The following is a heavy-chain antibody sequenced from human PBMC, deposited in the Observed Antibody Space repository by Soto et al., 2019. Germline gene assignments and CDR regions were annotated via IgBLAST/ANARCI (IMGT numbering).Heavy chain of an antibody. CDR2: ISAYNGNT. Sequence: ASVKVSCKASGYTFTSYGISWVRQAPGQGLEWMGWISAYNGNTNYSQKFQGRVTITRDTSASTAYMELSSLRSEDTAVYYCARDLMTVTTGYYYYYYGMDVWGQGTTVTVSS. CDR3: ARDLMTVTTGYYYYYYGMDV. CDR1: GYTFTSYG. V-gene: IGHV1-18*01. J-gene: IGHJ6*02. D-gene: IGHD4-17*01.